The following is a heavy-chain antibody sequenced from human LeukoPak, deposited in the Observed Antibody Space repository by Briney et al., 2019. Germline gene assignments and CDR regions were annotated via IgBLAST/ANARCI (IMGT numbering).Heavy chain of an antibody. CDR2: ISSSSSYI. CDR3: AKGKINHEGAFDI. J-gene: IGHJ3*02. V-gene: IGHV3-21*04. CDR1: GFTFSSYS. Sequence: AGGSLRLSCAASGFTFSSYSMNWVRQAPGKGLEWVSSISSSSSYIYYADSVKGRFTISRDNAKNSLYLQMNSLRGDDTAVYFCAKGKINHEGAFDIWGQGTLVTVSS.